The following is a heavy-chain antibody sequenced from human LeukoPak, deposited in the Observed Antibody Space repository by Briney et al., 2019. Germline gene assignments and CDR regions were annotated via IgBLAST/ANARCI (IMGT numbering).Heavy chain of an antibody. D-gene: IGHD3-10*01. V-gene: IGHV3-23*01. CDR3: AKAFTYNSGTLHY. CDR1: GFTFSTYT. J-gene: IGHJ4*02. CDR2: IRGGVGGT. Sequence: GSLRLSCAASGFTFSTYTMNWVRQAPGKGLEWVSGIRGGVGGTNYADSVKGRFTISRDNSKNTLFLQMNRLRAEDTAIYYCAKAFTYNSGTLHYWGQGTLVTVSS.